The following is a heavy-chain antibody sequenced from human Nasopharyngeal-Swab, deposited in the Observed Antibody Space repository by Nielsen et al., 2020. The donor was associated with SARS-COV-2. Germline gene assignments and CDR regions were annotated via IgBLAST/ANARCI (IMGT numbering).Heavy chain of an antibody. V-gene: IGHV3-30*03. J-gene: IGHJ6*02. CDR3: ARDGLDCSGGSCYSWAYYYYGMDV. CDR2: ISYDGSNK. Sequence: WIRQPPGKGLEWMAVISYDGSNKYYADSVKGRFTISRDNSKNTLYLQMNSLRAEDTAVYYCARDGLDCSGGSCYSWAYYYYGMDVWGQGTTVTVSS. D-gene: IGHD2-15*01.